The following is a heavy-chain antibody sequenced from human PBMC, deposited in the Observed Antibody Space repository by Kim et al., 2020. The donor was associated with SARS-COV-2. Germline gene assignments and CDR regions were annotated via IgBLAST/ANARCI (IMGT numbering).Heavy chain of an antibody. CDR1: GFTFSSYA. J-gene: IGHJ6*02. CDR3: AKDGFDCSSTSCYWDYYYGMDV. CDR2: ISGSGGST. Sequence: GGSLRLSCAASGFTFSSYAMSWVRQAPGKGLEWVSAISGSGGSTYYADSVKGRFTISRDNSKNTLYLQMNSLRAEDTAVYYCAKDGFDCSSTSCYWDYYYGMDVWGQGTTVTVSS. V-gene: IGHV3-23*01. D-gene: IGHD2-2*01.